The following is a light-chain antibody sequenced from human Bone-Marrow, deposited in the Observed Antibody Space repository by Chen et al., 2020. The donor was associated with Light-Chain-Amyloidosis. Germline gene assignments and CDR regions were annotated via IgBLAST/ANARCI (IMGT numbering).Light chain of an antibody. CDR2: DAS. CDR3: LQCDNIPIT. V-gene: IGKV1-33*01. Sequence: DIQMTQSPSSLSASVGDRVTITCQASHDITHYLNWYQQKPGQAPKLLIYDASNLETGVPSRFSGSGSGTDFVLTISSLQPEDIATYYCLQCDNIPITSGQGIRLEIK. CDR1: HDITHY. J-gene: IGKJ5*01.